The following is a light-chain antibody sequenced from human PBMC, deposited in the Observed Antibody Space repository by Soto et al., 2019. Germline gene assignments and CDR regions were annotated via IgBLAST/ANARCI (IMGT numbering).Light chain of an antibody. CDR2: AAS. J-gene: IGKJ5*01. Sequence: DIQMTQSPSSLSASVGDRVTITSRASQSISSYLNWYQQKPGKAPKLLIYAASSLQSGVPSRFSGSGSGTDFTLTISSLQPEDFATYYCQQSYSTPITFGHGTRLEIK. CDR1: QSISSY. CDR3: QQSYSTPIT. V-gene: IGKV1-39*01.